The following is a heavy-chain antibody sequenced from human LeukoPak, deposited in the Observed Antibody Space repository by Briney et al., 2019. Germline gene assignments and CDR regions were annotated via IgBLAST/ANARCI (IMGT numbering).Heavy chain of an antibody. CDR1: GFTFSSYD. D-gene: IGHD6-19*01. V-gene: IGHV3-13*01. J-gene: IGHJ5*02. CDR3: PREREVAGWFDP. CDR2: IGTAGDK. Sequence: GVSLRLSCGPSGFTFSSYDMHWVRQATGKGLEWVSAIGTAGDKYYPASVKGGYTLSRENAKNSFYFQMNSLGSGERVVFYCPREREVAGWFDPWGQGTLVTVSS.